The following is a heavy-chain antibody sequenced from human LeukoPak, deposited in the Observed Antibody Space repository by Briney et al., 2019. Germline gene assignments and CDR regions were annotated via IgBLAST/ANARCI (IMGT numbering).Heavy chain of an antibody. CDR2: IIPIFGTA. D-gene: IGHD3-9*01. V-gene: IGHV1-69*01. J-gene: IGHJ4*02. CDR1: GGTFSSYA. Sequence: SVKVSCMASGGTFSSYAISWVRQAPGQGLEGVGGIIPIFGTANYAQKSQGRVTITADESTSTAYMELRSLRSEETAVYYCATGYDILTGFGYWGQGTLVTVSS. CDR3: ATGYDILTGFGY.